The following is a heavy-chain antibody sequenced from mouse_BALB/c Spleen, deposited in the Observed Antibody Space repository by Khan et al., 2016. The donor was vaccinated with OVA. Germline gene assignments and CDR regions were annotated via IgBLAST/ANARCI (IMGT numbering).Heavy chain of an antibody. CDR3: TRARTLRAGYFDY. V-gene: IGHV5-6-4*01. CDR2: ISSGGSYT. J-gene: IGHJ2*01. Sequence: EVELVESGGGFVKPGGSLKLSCAAAGFTFSTYTMSWVRQTPEKRLEWVATISSGGSYTYYPDSVKGRFTISRDNAKNTLYLQMSSLQSEDTAMYFCTRARTLRAGYFDYWGQGTTLTVSS. CDR1: GFTFSTYT. D-gene: IGHD1-1*01.